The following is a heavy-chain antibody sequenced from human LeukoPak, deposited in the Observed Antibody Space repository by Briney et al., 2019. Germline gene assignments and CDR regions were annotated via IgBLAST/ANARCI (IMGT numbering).Heavy chain of an antibody. CDR1: GLLFSDSW. Sequence: GGSLRLSCAASGLLFSDSWMDWVRQAPGKGLEWVANIKQDGSEKYYVDSVKGRFTLSRDNDKNSLFLQMNSLRAEDTAVYYCARDPYSYFDYWGQGTLVTVSS. V-gene: IGHV3-7*01. CDR3: ARDPYSYFDY. D-gene: IGHD5-18*01. J-gene: IGHJ4*02. CDR2: IKQDGSEK.